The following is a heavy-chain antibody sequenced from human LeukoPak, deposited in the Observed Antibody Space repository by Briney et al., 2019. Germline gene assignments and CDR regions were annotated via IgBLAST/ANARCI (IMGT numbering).Heavy chain of an antibody. CDR1: GDSVSSNSAA. Sequence: SPTLSLTCAVSGDSVSSNSAAWNWLRQSPSRGLEWLGRTYYRSKRYNDYAVSVKSRITINPDTSKNQFSLQLSSVTPEDTAVYYCARGWDSSGPGGYDFDYWGQGTLVTVSS. CDR2: TYYRSKRYN. D-gene: IGHD6-19*01. V-gene: IGHV6-1*01. CDR3: ARGWDSSGPGGYDFDY. J-gene: IGHJ4*02.